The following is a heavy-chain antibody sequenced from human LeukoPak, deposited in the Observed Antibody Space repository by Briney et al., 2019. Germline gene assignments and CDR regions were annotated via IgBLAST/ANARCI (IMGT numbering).Heavy chain of an antibody. CDR1: GYTFTSYG. V-gene: IGHV1-18*01. D-gene: IGHD3-3*01. Sequence: GASVKVSCKXSGYTFTSYGISWVQQAPGQGLEWMGWISAYNGNTNYAQKLQGRVTMTTDTSTSTAYMELRSLRSDDTAVYYCATQAELRFLEWLYFDYWGQGTLVTVSS. CDR3: ATQAELRFLEWLYFDY. J-gene: IGHJ4*02. CDR2: ISAYNGNT.